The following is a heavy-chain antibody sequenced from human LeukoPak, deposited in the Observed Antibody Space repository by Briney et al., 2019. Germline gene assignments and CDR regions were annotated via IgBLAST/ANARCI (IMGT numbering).Heavy chain of an antibody. CDR3: AREMGSGWYYFDY. CDR1: GGTFSSYA. Sequence: SVKVSCKASGGTFSSYAISWVRQAPGQGLEWMGRIIPIFGTADYAQKFQGRVTITTDESTSTAYMELSSLRSEDTAVYYCAREMGSGWYYFDYWGQGTLVTVSS. J-gene: IGHJ4*02. CDR2: IIPIFGTA. D-gene: IGHD6-19*01. V-gene: IGHV1-69*05.